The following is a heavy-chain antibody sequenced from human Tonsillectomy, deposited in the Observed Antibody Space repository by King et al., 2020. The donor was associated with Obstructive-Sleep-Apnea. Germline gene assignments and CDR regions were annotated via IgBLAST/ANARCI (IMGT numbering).Heavy chain of an antibody. CDR2: IRDDGSNE. V-gene: IGHV3-30*02. CDR3: AKDNSNWSFDY. D-gene: IGHD6-13*01. Sequence: VQLVESGGGVVQPGGSLRLSCAASGVTVSSSGMHLVRQAPGTGLEWVTVIRDDGSNEYYADSGKGRFSISRDNSKNTLFLQMNSMRTEDTAVYYCAKDNSNWSFDYWGQGSLVTVSS. J-gene: IGHJ4*02. CDR1: GVTVSSSG.